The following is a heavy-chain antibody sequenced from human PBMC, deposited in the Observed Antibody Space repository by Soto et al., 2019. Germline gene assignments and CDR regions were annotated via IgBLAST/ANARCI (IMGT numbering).Heavy chain of an antibody. V-gene: IGHV3-30*18. J-gene: IGHJ4*02. CDR2: ISYDGSNK. D-gene: IGHD2-21*02. CDR1: RFTFSGYG. CDR3: AKGGRAYCRGDCRYYFDY. Sequence: QVQLVESGGGVVQPGRSLRLSCAASRFTFSGYGMHWVRQAPGKGLEWVAVISYDGSNKFYADSVKGRFTISRDNSKNTLYLQMNSLRAEDTAVYYCAKGGRAYCRGDCRYYFDYWGQGTLVTVAS.